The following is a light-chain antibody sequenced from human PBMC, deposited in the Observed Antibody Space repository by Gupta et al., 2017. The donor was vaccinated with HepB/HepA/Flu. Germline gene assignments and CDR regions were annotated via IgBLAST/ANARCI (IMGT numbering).Light chain of an antibody. CDR2: GAS. V-gene: IGKV3-20*01. Sequence: EIVLTQSPGTLSLSPGERATLSCRASQSVSSSHLAWYQQKPGQAPRLLIYGASSRATGIPDRFSGSGSGTDFTLTISRLEPEDFAVYYCQQDGSSPGTFGQGTKVEIK. J-gene: IGKJ1*01. CDR1: QSVSSSH. CDR3: QQDGSSPGT.